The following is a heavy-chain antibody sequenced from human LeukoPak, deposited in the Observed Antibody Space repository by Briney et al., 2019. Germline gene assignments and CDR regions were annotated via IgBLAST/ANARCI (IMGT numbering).Heavy chain of an antibody. CDR2: ISSNGGST. V-gene: IGHV3-64*01. CDR3: ARAHDLYGSGSYYISPSDY. CDR1: GFTFSSYA. Sequence: GGSLRLSCAASGFTFSSYAMHWVRQAPGKGLEYVSAISSNGGSTYYANSVKGRFTTSRDNSKNTLYLQMGSLRAEDMAVYYCARAHDLYGSGSYYISPSDYWGQGTLVTVSS. J-gene: IGHJ4*02. D-gene: IGHD3-10*01.